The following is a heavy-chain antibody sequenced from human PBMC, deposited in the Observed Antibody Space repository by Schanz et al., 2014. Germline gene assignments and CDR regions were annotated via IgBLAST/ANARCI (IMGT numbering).Heavy chain of an antibody. J-gene: IGHJ3*02. CDR1: GFTVSDHH. CDR3: ARLATSKSRLGDAVDI. CDR2: ISSDGTNK. V-gene: IGHV3-30*03. Sequence: VQLVESGGGLVQPGGSLRLSCAVSGFTVSDHHMDWVRQAPGKGLNWVAVISSDGTNKYYADSVQGRFTLSKDFSKDTLYLQLTSLRPEDTAVYYCARLATSKSRLGDAVDIWGQGTMVTVSS. D-gene: IGHD6-6*01.